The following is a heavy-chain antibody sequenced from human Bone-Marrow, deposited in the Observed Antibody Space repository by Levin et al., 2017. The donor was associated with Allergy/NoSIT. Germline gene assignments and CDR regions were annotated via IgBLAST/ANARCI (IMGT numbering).Heavy chain of an antibody. CDR3: AKDLRWFGELLSTDY. J-gene: IGHJ4*02. V-gene: IGHV3-30*18. D-gene: IGHD3-10*01. Sequence: GESLKISCAASGFTFSSYGMHWVRQAPGKGLEWVAVISYDGSNKYYADSVKGRFTISRDNSKNTLYLQMNSLRAEDTAVYYCAKDLRWFGELLSTDYWGQGTLVTVSS. CDR1: GFTFSSYG. CDR2: ISYDGSNK.